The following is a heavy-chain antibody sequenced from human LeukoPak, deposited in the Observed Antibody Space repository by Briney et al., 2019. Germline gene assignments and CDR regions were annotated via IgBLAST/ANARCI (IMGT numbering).Heavy chain of an antibody. D-gene: IGHD2-2*01. CDR3: ARGGYTTSYYWVY. J-gene: IGHJ4*02. CDR1: GFTFDDYA. Sequence: GGSLRLSCAASGFTFDDYAMHWVRQAPGKGLEWVATIKQDGSEKYYVDSVKGRFTISRDNAKNSLYLQMNSLRGEDTAVYYCARGGYTTSYYWVYWGQGTLVTVSS. V-gene: IGHV3-7*01. CDR2: IKQDGSEK.